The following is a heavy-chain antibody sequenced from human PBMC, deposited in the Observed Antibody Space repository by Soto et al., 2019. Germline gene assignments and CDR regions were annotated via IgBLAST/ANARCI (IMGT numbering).Heavy chain of an antibody. CDR3: ARAVGPDAFDI. CDR1: GGSFSGYY. Sequence: PSETLSLTCAVYGGSFSGYYWSWIRQPPGKGLEWIGEINHSGSTNYNPSLKSRVTISVDTSKNQFSLKLSSVTAADTAVYYCARAVGPDAFDIWGQGTMVTVSS. J-gene: IGHJ3*02. CDR2: INHSGST. D-gene: IGHD1-26*01. V-gene: IGHV4-34*01.